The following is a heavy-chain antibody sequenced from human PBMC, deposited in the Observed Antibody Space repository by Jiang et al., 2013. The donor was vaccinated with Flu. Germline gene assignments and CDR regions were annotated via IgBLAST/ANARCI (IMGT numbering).Heavy chain of an antibody. Sequence: GLVKPSQTLSLNCTVSGGSISSGSDYWTWIRQHPGKSLEWIGYISYSGSTYHNPSLKSRLIISLDTSKNQLSLTLSSVTAADTAVYYCVRGQNSAYYDYWGQGALVIVSS. V-gene: IGHV4-31*03. D-gene: IGHD4-11*01. CDR1: GGSISSGSDY. CDR2: ISYSGST. J-gene: IGHJ4*02. CDR3: VRGQNSAYYDY.